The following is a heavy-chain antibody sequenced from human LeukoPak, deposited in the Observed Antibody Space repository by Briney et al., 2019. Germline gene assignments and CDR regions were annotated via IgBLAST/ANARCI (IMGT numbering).Heavy chain of an antibody. J-gene: IGHJ4*02. Sequence: PSETLSLTCTVSGGSMSSNYWSWIRQPPGKGLEWIGYIYYSGSTNYNPSLKSRVSISVDASKNQFSLRLNSVTAADTAVYYCAKTGNPATGDYWGQGTLVTVSS. CDR3: AKTGNPATGDY. V-gene: IGHV4-59*01. D-gene: IGHD1-1*01. CDR1: GGSMSSNY. CDR2: IYYSGST.